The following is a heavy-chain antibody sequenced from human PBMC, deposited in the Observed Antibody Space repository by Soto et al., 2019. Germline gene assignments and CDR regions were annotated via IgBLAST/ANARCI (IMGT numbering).Heavy chain of an antibody. CDR2: IYHSGST. J-gene: IGHJ5*02. D-gene: IGHD6-19*01. V-gene: IGHV4-4*02. CDR3: ARAGVAGRFDP. Sequence: PSETLSLTCAVSGGSISSSNWWTWVRQPPGKGLEWIGEIYHSGSTNYNPSLRSRVTISVDKSQNQFSLKLSSVTAADTAVYYCARAGVAGRFDPWGQGTLVTVSS. CDR1: GGSISSSNW.